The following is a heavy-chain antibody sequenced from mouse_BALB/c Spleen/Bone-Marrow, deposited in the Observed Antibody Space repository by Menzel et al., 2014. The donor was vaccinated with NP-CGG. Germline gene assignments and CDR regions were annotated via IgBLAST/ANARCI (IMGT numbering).Heavy chain of an antibody. J-gene: IGHJ4*01. CDR3: ARVLPRSQDAMDY. CDR2: IWAGGAT. Sequence: VKVVESGPGLVAPSQSLSITCTVSGFSLTNFGVHWVRQPPGKGLEWLGIIWAGGATDYHSALMSRLIISKDNSKSQVFLKMNSLQTDDTAMYYCARVLPRSQDAMDYWGQGTSVTVSS. CDR1: GFSLTNFG. V-gene: IGHV2-9*02.